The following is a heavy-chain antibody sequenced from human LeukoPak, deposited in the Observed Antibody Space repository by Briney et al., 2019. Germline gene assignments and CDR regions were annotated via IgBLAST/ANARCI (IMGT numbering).Heavy chain of an antibody. CDR1: GGSISSYY. D-gene: IGHD2-2*01. CDR3: ARIPVVVPAATYGMDV. V-gene: IGHV4-59*01. CDR2: IYYSGST. J-gene: IGHJ6*02. Sequence: SETLSLTCTVSGGSISSYYWSWIRQPPGKGLEWMGDIYYSGSTNYNPSLKSRVTISVDTSKNQFSLKLSSVTAADTAVYYCARIPVVVPAATYGMDVWGQGTTVTVSS.